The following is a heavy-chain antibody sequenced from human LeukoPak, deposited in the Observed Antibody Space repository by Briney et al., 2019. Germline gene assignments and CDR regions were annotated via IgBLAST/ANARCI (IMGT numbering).Heavy chain of an antibody. D-gene: IGHD3-3*01. CDR1: GYTFTSYY. CDR3: ARDHYDFWSGYPPPFEY. V-gene: IGHV1-46*01. J-gene: IGHJ4*02. CDR2: TNPSGGST. Sequence: ASVKVSCKASGYTFTSYYMHWLRQAPGQGLEWMGITNPSGGSTSYAQKFQGRVTITADESTSTAYMELSSLRSEDTAVYYCARDHYDFWSGYPPPFEYWGQGTLVTVSS.